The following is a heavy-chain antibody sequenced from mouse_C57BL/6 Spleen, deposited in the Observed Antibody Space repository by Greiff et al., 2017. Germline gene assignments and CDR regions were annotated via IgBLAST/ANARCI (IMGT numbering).Heavy chain of an antibody. CDR2: ISGGGGNT. CDR3: ARHADYYGSSYDWYFDV. D-gene: IGHD1-1*01. V-gene: IGHV5-9*01. J-gene: IGHJ1*03. CDR1: GFTFSSYT. Sequence: EVKLMESGGGLVKPGGSLKLSCAASGFTFSSYTMSWVRQTPEKRLEWVATISGGGGNTYYPDSVKCRFTISRDNAKNTLYLQMSSLRSEDTALYYCARHADYYGSSYDWYFDVWGTGTTVTVSS.